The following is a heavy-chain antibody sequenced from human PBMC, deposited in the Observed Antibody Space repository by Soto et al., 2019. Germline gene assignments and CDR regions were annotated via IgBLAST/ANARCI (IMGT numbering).Heavy chain of an antibody. V-gene: IGHV3-23*01. D-gene: IGHD5-18*01. Sequence: GSLRLSCAASGFTFSRYTMNWVRQPPGKGLEWVSAISPSASDTLYADSVKGRFTISRDNSQNTLFLQMTSLRADDTAVYYCAKGGYTFAYEWGQGALVTVSS. CDR2: ISPSASDT. CDR1: GFTFSRYT. CDR3: AKGGYTFAYE. J-gene: IGHJ4*02.